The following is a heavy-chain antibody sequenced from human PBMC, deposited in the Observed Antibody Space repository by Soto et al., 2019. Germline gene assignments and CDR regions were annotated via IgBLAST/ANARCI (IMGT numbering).Heavy chain of an antibody. Sequence: ASVKVSCKASGYTFTSYGISWVRQAPGQGLEWMGWISAYNGNTNYAQKLQGRVTMTTDTSTSTAYMELRSLRSDDTAVYYCARDPWGIQLWLPYPYYFDYWGQGTLVTVSS. CDR2: ISAYNGNT. D-gene: IGHD5-18*01. J-gene: IGHJ4*02. CDR3: ARDPWGIQLWLPYPYYFDY. V-gene: IGHV1-18*04. CDR1: GYTFTSYG.